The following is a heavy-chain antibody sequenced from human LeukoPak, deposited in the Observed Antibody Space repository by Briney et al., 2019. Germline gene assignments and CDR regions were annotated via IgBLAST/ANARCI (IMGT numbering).Heavy chain of an antibody. CDR2: IIPIFGTA. J-gene: IGHJ4*02. Sequence: SVKVSCKASGYTFTSYGISWVRQAPGQGLEWMGGIIPIFGTANYAQKFQGRVTITTDESTSTAYMELSSLRSEDTAVYYCARGSRDGYKAGPFDYWGQGTLVTVSS. D-gene: IGHD5-24*01. V-gene: IGHV1-69*05. CDR1: GYTFTSYG. CDR3: ARGSRDGYKAGPFDY.